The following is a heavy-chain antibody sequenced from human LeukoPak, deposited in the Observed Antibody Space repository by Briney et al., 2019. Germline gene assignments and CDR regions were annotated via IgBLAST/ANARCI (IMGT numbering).Heavy chain of an antibody. J-gene: IGHJ6*03. CDR1: GFTLSDHY. CDR2: SRNKANSYTT. Sequence: PGGSLRLSCAASGFTLSDHYMEWVRQAPGKGLEWVGRSRNKANSYTTEYAASVKGRFTISRDDSKNSLYLQMNSLNTEDTAVYYCVRVRDYYMDLWGKGTTVTVSS. V-gene: IGHV3-72*01. CDR3: VRVRDYYMDL.